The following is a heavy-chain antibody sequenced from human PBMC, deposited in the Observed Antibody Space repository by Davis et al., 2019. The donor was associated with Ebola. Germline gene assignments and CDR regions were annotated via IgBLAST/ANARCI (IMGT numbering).Heavy chain of an antibody. D-gene: IGHD2-2*01. CDR3: ARSLGDIVLVPAALVPDY. J-gene: IGHJ4*02. CDR2: ISSGRTTL. V-gene: IGHV3-48*02. Sequence: GGSLRLSCAASGFTFNTYAMAWVRQAPGTGLEWVSYISSGRTTLKYADSVKGRFTISRDNAKNSLYLQMNSLRDEDTAVYYCARSLGDIVLVPAALVPDYWGQGTLVTVSS. CDR1: GFTFNTYA.